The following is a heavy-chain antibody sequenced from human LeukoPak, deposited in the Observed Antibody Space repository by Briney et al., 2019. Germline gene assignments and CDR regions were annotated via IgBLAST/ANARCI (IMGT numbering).Heavy chain of an antibody. J-gene: IGHJ4*02. CDR3: ARESHYYDSSGYSPFLYY. V-gene: IGHV4-34*01. CDR2: INHSGST. Sequence: SETLSLTCAFCGGSFSGYYWSWIRQPPGKGLEWIGEINHSGSTNYNPSLKSRVTISVDTSKNQFSLKLSSVTAADTAVYYCARESHYYDSSGYSPFLYYWGQGTLVTVSS. CDR1: GGSFSGYY. D-gene: IGHD3-22*01.